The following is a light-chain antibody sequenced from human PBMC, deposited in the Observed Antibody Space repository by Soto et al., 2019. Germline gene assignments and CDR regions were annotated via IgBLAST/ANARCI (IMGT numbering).Light chain of an antibody. V-gene: IGKV1-9*01. CDR2: AAS. CDR3: QHSNSYPWT. CDR1: QGIYTY. Sequence: DIQLTQSPSFLSASVGDRVTITCRASQGIYTYLAWYQQKPGKAPELLIYAASTLQSGVPSRFSGSGSGTEFTLTISSLQPEDFATYYCQHSNSYPWTFGQGTKVEIK. J-gene: IGKJ1*01.